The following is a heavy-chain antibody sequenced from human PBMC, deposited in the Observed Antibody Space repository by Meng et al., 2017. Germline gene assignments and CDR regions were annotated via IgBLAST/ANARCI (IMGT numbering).Heavy chain of an antibody. J-gene: IGHJ5*02. CDR3: ARRGADYGAFDP. V-gene: IGHV4-39*01. CDR1: GGSICSSTYY. D-gene: IGHD4/OR15-4a*01. CDR2: ISDSGNT. Sequence: QLQLQESGPGLVKPSEALSLTCMFSGGSICSSTYYWGWIRQPPGKGLEWIGSISDSGNTYYSPSLRSRVTISVDTSKNQFSLKLSSVTAADTAVYYCARRGADYGAFDPWGQGTLVTVSS.